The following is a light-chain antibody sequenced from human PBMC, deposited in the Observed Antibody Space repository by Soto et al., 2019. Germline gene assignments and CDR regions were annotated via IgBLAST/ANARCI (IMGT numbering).Light chain of an antibody. CDR2: WAS. J-gene: IGKJ5*01. CDR1: QSVLYSSNNKNY. V-gene: IGKV4-1*01. CDR3: MQALQTPLT. Sequence: DIVMTQYPDSLAVSLGERATINCKYSQSVLYSSNNKNYLAWYQQKPGQPPKLLIYWASTRASGVPDRFSGSGSGTDFTLKISRVEAEDVGVYYCMQALQTPLTFGQGTRLEIK.